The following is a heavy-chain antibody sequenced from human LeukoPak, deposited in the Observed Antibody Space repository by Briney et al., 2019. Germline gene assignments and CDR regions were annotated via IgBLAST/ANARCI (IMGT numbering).Heavy chain of an antibody. CDR2: IWYDGSNK. CDR1: GLTFSSYG. D-gene: IGHD3-22*01. V-gene: IGHV3-33*06. CDR3: AKSSGYYPEY. J-gene: IGHJ4*02. Sequence: PGGSLRLSCAASGLTFSSYGMHWVRQAPGKGLEWVALIWYDGSNKYYADSVKGRLTISRDNSKNTLYLQMNSLRAEDTAVYYCAKSSGYYPEYWGQGTLVTVSS.